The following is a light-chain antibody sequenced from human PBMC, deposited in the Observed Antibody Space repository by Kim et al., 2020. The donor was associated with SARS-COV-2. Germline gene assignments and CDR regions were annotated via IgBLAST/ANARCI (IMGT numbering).Light chain of an antibody. CDR2: DVS. Sequence: GQSVTFSCTGTSSDVGGYNLVSWYQQHPGKAPKLMIYDVSKRPSGVPDHFSGSKSGNTASLTISGLQAEDEADYYCCSYAGSYTYVFGTGTKVTVL. CDR3: CSYAGSYTYV. CDR1: SSDVGGYNL. V-gene: IGLV2-11*01. J-gene: IGLJ1*01.